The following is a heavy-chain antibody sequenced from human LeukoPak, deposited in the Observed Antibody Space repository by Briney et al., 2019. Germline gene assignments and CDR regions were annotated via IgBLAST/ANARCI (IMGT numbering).Heavy chain of an antibody. CDR3: ARTYYDFWSGYWKDAFDI. CDR2: IIPIFGTA. Sequence: GASVKVSCKASGGTFSSYAISWMRQAPGQGLEWMGGIIPIFGTANYAQKFQGRVTITADKSTSTAYMELSSLRSEDTAVYYCARTYYDFWSGYWKDAFDIWGQGTMVTVSS. CDR1: GGTFSSYA. D-gene: IGHD3-3*01. J-gene: IGHJ3*02. V-gene: IGHV1-69*06.